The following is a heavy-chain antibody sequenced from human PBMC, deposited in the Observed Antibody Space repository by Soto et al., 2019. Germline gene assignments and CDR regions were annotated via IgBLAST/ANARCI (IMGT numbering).Heavy chain of an antibody. J-gene: IGHJ3*02. CDR1: GFTFSSYD. CDR3: AREMTTVTYDGCDI. Sequence: PGGSLSLSCAASGFTFSSYDMHWVRQVPGKGLEWVSAIGVGGDTYYSGSVMGRFTISRDYVKNSLYLQMNSLRAGDTALYYCAREMTTVTYDGCDIWGQGTMVTVSS. V-gene: IGHV3-13*01. CDR2: IGVGGDT. D-gene: IGHD4-17*01.